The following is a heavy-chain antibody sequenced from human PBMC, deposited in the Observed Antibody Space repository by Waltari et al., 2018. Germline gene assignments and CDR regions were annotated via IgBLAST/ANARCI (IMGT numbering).Heavy chain of an antibody. D-gene: IGHD2-15*01. V-gene: IGHV4-4*02. CDR2: IHGSGRT. J-gene: IGHJ4*02. CDR1: GESVTNNYW. Sequence: QVKLQESGPGLVKPSGTLSLTCAVSGESVTNNYWWSWVRQSPGRGLEWIGQIHGSGRTNYHPSLESRVTVSLDTSNNHFSLRVTSATAADTAVYFCARDRGRGLYLESWGQGTLVTVSP. CDR3: ARDRGRGLYLES.